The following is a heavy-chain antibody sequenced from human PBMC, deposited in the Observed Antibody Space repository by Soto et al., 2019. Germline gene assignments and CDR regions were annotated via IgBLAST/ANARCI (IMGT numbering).Heavy chain of an antibody. CDR3: ARAAYYGSGSYYGMDV. CDR2: IIPILGIA. Sequence: QVQLVQSGAEVKKPGPSVKVSCKASGGTFSSYTISWVRQAPGQGLEWLGRIIPILGIANYAQKFQGRVTITADKSTSTAYMELSSLRSEDTAVYYCARAAYYGSGSYYGMDVWGQGTTVTVSS. CDR1: GGTFSSYT. V-gene: IGHV1-69*02. D-gene: IGHD3-10*01. J-gene: IGHJ6*02.